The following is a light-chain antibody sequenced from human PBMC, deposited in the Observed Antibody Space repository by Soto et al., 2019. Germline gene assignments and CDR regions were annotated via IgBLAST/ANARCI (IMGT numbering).Light chain of an antibody. CDR1: QSVSSY. Sequence: EVVLTQSPATLSFSPGERATLSCRASQSVSSYLAWYQQKPGQAPRLLIYGASNRATGIPARFSGSGSGTDFTLTISSLEPEDFAVYYCQQRVNLPYTFGQGTNLEIK. V-gene: IGKV3-11*01. J-gene: IGKJ2*01. CDR2: GAS. CDR3: QQRVNLPYT.